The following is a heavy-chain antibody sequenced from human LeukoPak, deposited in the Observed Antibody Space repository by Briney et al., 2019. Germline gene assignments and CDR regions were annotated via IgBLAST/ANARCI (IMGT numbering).Heavy chain of an antibody. V-gene: IGHV3-15*01. CDR2: IKSKADGATR. CDR1: GFTFSNAG. CDR3: GLGSGRSDFDY. D-gene: IGHD3-10*01. J-gene: IGHJ4*02. Sequence: GALRLSCVVSGFTFSNAGMSWVRQAPGKGLEWVGRIKSKADGATRHFAAPVKGRFSISRDDSKNTVYLQMNSLKTDDTAVYYCGLGSGRSDFDYWGQGTLVTVSS.